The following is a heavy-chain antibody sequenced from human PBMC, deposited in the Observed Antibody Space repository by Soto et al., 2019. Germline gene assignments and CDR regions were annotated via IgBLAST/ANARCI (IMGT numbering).Heavy chain of an antibody. CDR2: IYWDDDK. CDR1: GFSLSANVVG. D-gene: IGHD3-10*02. Sequence: QITLKESGPTLVKPTQTLTLTCTFSGFSLSANVVGVGWIRQPPGKALEWLALIYWDDDKRYSPSLKSRLTITKDTSKNRVVLTMTNMDPVDTATYYCAHSPRITMYDYWGQGTLVTFSS. V-gene: IGHV2-5*02. J-gene: IGHJ4*02. CDR3: AHSPRITMYDY.